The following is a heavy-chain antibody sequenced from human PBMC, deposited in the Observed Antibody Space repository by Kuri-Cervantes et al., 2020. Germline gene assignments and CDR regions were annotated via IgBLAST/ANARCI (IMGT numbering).Heavy chain of an antibody. CDR3: ARVVTPYYYYGMDV. V-gene: IGHV4-59*01. J-gene: IGHJ6*02. CDR1: GGPISSYY. CDR2: IYYSGST. Sequence: SETLSLTCTVSGGPISSYYWSWIRQPPGKGLEWIGYIYYSGSTNYNPSLKSRVTISVDTSKNQFSLKLSSVTAADTAVYYCARVVTPYYYYGMDVWGQGTTVTVSS. D-gene: IGHD5-18*01.